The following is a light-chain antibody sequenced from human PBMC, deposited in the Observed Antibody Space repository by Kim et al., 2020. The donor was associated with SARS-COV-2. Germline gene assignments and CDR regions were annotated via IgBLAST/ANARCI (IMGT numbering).Light chain of an antibody. J-gene: IGKJ1*01. CDR2: AAS. Sequence: ASVGDRVTITCRASQSISSYLNWYQQIPGKAPKLLIYAASSLQSGVPSRFSGSGSGTDFTLTISSLQPEDFATYYCQQSYSTPRTFGQGTKVDIK. CDR1: QSISSY. CDR3: QQSYSTPRT. V-gene: IGKV1-39*01.